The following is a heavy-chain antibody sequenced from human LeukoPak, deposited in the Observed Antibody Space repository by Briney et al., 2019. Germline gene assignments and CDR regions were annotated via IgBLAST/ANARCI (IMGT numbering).Heavy chain of an antibody. CDR1: GFTFSSYG. CDR3: ARCPSRWYFDL. CDR2: IWYDGSNK. Sequence: GGSLRLSCAASGFTFSSYGMHWVRQAPGKGLEWVAVIWYDGSNKYYADSVKGRFAISRDNSKNTLYLQMNSLRAEDTAVYYCARCPSRWYFDLWGRGTLVTVSS. D-gene: IGHD4-17*01. V-gene: IGHV3-33*01. J-gene: IGHJ2*01.